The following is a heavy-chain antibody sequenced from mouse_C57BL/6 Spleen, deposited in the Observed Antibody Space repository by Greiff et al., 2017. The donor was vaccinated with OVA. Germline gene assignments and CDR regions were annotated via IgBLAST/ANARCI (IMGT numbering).Heavy chain of an antibody. D-gene: IGHD4-1*01. CDR2: INYDGSST. CDR1: GFTFSDYY. CDR3: ARYWDRYFDV. J-gene: IGHJ1*03. Sequence: EVNLVESEGGLVQPGSSMKLSCTASGFTFSDYYMAWVRQVPEKGLEWVANINYDGSSTYYLDSLKSRFIISRDNAKNILYLQMSSLKSEDTATYYCARYWDRYFDVWGTGTTVTVSS. V-gene: IGHV5-16*01.